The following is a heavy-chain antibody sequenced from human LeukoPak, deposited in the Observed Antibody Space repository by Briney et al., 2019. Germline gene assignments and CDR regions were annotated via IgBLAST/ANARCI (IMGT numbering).Heavy chain of an antibody. J-gene: IGHJ4*02. V-gene: IGHV1-2*02. CDR3: ASRAAFCGDDCFRFDY. CDR1: GYTFTGYN. D-gene: IGHD2-21*02. Sequence: GASVKVSCKASGYTFTGYNMHWVRQAPGQGLEWMGWINPNSGGTKYAEKFQGRVTMTRDTSISTAYMEVIRLTAADTAVYYCASRAAFCGDDCFRFDYWGQGTLVTVSS. CDR2: INPNSGGT.